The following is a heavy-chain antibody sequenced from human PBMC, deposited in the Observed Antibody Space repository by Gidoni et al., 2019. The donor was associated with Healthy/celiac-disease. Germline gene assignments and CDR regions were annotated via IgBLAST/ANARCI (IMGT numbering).Heavy chain of an antibody. V-gene: IGHV4-30-2*01. J-gene: IGHJ3*02. CDR3: ARDSGSTGAFDI. Sequence: QLQLQESGSGLVKPSQTLSLTCAVSVGSISSGGYSWSWIRQPPGKGLEWIGYIYHSGSTYYTQSLKSRVTISVDRSKNQFSLKLSSVTAADTAVYYCARDSGSTGAFDIWGQGTMVTVSS. CDR1: VGSISSGGYS. D-gene: IGHD3-10*01. CDR2: IYHSGST.